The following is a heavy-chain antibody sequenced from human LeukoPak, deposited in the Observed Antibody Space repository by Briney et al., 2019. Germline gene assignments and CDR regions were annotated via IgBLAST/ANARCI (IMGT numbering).Heavy chain of an antibody. Sequence: ASVKVSCKASGYTFTSYGISWVRQTPGQGLEWMGWISAYNGNTEYAQKLQGRVTMTTDTSTSTAYMELSSLRSEDTAVYYCAREVGVVGATSAFDIWGQGTMVTVSS. CDR2: ISAYNGNT. D-gene: IGHD1-26*01. V-gene: IGHV1-18*01. CDR1: GYTFTSYG. CDR3: AREVGVVGATSAFDI. J-gene: IGHJ3*02.